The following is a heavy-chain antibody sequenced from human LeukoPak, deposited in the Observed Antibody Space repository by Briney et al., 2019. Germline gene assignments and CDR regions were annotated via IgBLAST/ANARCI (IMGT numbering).Heavy chain of an antibody. J-gene: IGHJ4*02. Sequence: GGSLRLSCAASGFTFGSYGMHWVRQAPGKGLEWVTFIRSDGSNKYYADSVKGRFTISRDNAKNTLYLQMNSLRAEDTAVYYCAKGGIAAPFDYWGQGTLVTVSS. CDR2: IRSDGSNK. CDR1: GFTFGSYG. V-gene: IGHV3-30*02. CDR3: AKGGIAAPFDY. D-gene: IGHD6-13*01.